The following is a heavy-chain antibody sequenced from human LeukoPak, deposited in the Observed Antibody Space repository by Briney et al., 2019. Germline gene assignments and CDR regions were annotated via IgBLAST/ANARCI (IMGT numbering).Heavy chain of an antibody. CDR3: AKGGDFGDYPTTYYFDY. Sequence: GSLRLSCAASGFIFSSYGMHWVRQAPGKGPEWVASIWYDGTNKYYVVSVKGRFTISRDNSKNTLSLQMNSLRVEDTAVYYCAKGGDFGDYPTTYYFDYWGQGTLVTVSS. J-gene: IGHJ4*02. V-gene: IGHV3-30*02. CDR1: GFIFSSYG. CDR2: IWYDGTNK. D-gene: IGHD4-17*01.